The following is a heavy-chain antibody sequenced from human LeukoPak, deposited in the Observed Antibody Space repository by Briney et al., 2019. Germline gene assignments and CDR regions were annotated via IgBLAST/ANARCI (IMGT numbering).Heavy chain of an antibody. CDR3: ARHSGREGFDY. J-gene: IGHJ4*02. V-gene: IGHV4-39*01. CDR2: IYYSGST. Sequence: SETLSLTCTVSGGSISSSSYYWGWIRQPPGKGLERIGSIYYSGSTYYNPSLKSRVTISVDTSKNQFSLKLSSVTAADTAVYYCARHSGREGFDYWGQGTLVTVSS. D-gene: IGHD2-15*01. CDR1: GGSISSSSYY.